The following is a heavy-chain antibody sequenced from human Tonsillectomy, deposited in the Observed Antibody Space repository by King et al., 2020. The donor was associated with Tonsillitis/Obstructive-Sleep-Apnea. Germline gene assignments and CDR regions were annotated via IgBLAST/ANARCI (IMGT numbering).Heavy chain of an antibody. V-gene: IGHV1-2*06. CDR1: GYSFTGFY. CDR2: INPSNGDT. D-gene: IGHD1-20*01. Sequence: QLVQSGAGVTKPGASVKVSCKASGYSFTGFYMHWVRQAPGQGLEWLGRINPSNGDTNYAEKFQGRVTMTRDTSISTASMELRRLTSDDTAVYYCVRQKGNWNWLDHWGQGTLVTVSS. CDR3: VRQKGNWNWLDH. J-gene: IGHJ5*02.